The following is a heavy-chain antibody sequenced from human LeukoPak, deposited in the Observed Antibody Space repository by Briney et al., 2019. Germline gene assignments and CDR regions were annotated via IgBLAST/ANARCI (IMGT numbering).Heavy chain of an antibody. D-gene: IGHD6-13*01. CDR3: VRVRSWYPTRHDAFDI. V-gene: IGHV4-59*01. CDR1: GASISSYY. Sequence: PSETLSLTCTVSGASISSYYWSWIRQPPGKGLEWIGYIYYTGSTNYNPSLKSRVTISLDTSKNQFSLKLNSVTAADTAVYYCVRVRSWYPTRHDAFDIWGQGTMVTVSS. J-gene: IGHJ3*02. CDR2: IYYTGST.